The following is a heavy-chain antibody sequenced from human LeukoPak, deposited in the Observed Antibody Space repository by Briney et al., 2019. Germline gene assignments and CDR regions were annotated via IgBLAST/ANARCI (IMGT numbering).Heavy chain of an antibody. V-gene: IGHV6-1*01. CDR2: TYYRSKWYT. J-gene: IGHJ3*02. D-gene: IGHD6-13*01. Sequence: SQTLSLTCAISGDSVSSNSTAWNWIRQSPSRGLEWLGRTYYRSKWYTDYAVSVKSRITINADTSKNQFSLQLNSVTPEDTAVYYCARGRAKYTSSCFLVVCGPFDIWGQGTMVTVSS. CDR3: ARGRAKYTSSCFLVVCGPFDI. CDR1: GDSVSSNSTA.